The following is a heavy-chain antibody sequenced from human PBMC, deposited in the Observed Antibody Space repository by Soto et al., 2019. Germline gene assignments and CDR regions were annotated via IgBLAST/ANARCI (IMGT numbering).Heavy chain of an antibody. D-gene: IGHD6-19*01. CDR2: MNPNSGTT. J-gene: IGHJ5*02. CDR1: GYTFTSFD. Sequence: GASVKVSCKASGYTFTSFDIHWVRQATGQGLEWMGWMNPNSGTTNYAQKFQDRVTMTRNTSISTAYMEVSSLRSDDTAIYYCARPYYSGWFLFTSWGQGTLVTVPS. CDR3: ARPYYSGWFLFTS. V-gene: IGHV1-8*01.